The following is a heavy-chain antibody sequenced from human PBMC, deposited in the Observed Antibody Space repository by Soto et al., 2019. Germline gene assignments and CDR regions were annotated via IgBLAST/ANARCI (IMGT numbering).Heavy chain of an antibody. Sequence: SVKVSCKASGFTFTSSAMQWVRQARGQRLEWIGWIVVGSGNTNYAQKFQERVTITRDMSTSTAYMELSSLRSEDTAVYYCAADSSSNPPETYYYYYMDVWGKGTTVTVSS. D-gene: IGHD6-13*01. J-gene: IGHJ6*03. CDR1: GFTFTSSA. V-gene: IGHV1-58*02. CDR3: AADSSSNPPETYYYYYMDV. CDR2: IVVGSGNT.